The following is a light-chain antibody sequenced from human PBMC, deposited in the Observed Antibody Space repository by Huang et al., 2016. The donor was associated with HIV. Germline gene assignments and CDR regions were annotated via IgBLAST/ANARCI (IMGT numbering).Light chain of an antibody. Sequence: DIQMTQSPSSLSASVGDRVTISCRSSQSFSSSLHWYQQRPGKAPKLLIYAASSLQSGVPSRFSGNGSATHFSLTIDRLQPEEFATYCSQQSDSTPYTLGPGTRLEIK. V-gene: IGKV1-39*01. CDR3: QQSDSTPYT. CDR2: AAS. J-gene: IGKJ2*01. CDR1: QSFSSS.